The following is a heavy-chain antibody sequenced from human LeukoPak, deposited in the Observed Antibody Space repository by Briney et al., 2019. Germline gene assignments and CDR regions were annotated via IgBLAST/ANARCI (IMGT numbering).Heavy chain of an antibody. Sequence: GGSLRLSCAASGFTFSSSAMTWVRQVPGKGLEWVANINQDGSEENYVDSVKGRFTMSRDNAKNSLYLQMNSLRAEDTAVYYCARDASPYDSSGYWDAFDIWGQGTMVTVSS. V-gene: IGHV3-7*01. CDR2: INQDGSEE. CDR3: ARDASPYDSSGYWDAFDI. CDR1: GFTFSSSA. J-gene: IGHJ3*02. D-gene: IGHD3-22*01.